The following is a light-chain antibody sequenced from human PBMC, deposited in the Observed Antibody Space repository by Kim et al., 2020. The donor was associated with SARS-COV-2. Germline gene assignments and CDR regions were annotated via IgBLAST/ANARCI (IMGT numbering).Light chain of an antibody. Sequence: DIQLTQSPSSLSASVGDRISITCRATENVGNYLNWFQQKAGRPPRLLIYGASNLPRGVPPRFSGSGSGTDFTLTVSSLQPEDFVFYYCHQTRSFPWTFGPGTKVEIK. V-gene: IGKV1-39*01. CDR3: HQTRSFPWT. CDR2: GAS. J-gene: IGKJ1*01. CDR1: ENVGNY.